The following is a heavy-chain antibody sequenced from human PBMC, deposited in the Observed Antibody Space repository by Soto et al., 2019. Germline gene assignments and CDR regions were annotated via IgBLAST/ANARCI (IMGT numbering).Heavy chain of an antibody. CDR2: IYYSGST. J-gene: IGHJ3*02. V-gene: IGHV4-59*08. CDR1: GGSISSYY. Sequence: SETLSLTCTVSGGSISSYYWSWIRQPPGKGLEWIGYIYYSGSTNYNPSLKSRVTISVDTSKNQFSLKLSSVTAADTAVYYCARYDCGDYRDAFDIWGQGTMVTVSS. D-gene: IGHD4-17*01. CDR3: ARYDCGDYRDAFDI.